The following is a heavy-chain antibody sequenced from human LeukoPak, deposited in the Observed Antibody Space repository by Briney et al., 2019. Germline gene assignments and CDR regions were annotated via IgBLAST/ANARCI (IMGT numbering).Heavy chain of an antibody. CDR1: GFTFSSYA. CDR3: AQDPWGIGPALVL. V-gene: IGHV3-30-3*01. D-gene: IGHD3-16*01. Sequence: HPGGSLRLSCAASGFTFSSYAMHWVRQAPGKGLQWVAVISYDGSNKYYADSVKGRFTISRDNSKNTLYLQMNSLRAEDTAVYYCAQDPWGIGPALVLRGPGTMVTVSS. J-gene: IGHJ3*01. CDR2: ISYDGSNK.